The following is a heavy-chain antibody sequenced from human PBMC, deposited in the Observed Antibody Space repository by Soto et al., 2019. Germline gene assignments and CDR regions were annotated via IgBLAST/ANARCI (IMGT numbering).Heavy chain of an antibody. Sequence: GGSLRLSCAASGFNFSDYYMSWIRQAPGKGLEWISSISSTSSTINYADSVKGRFTISRDNAKNSLSLQTTSLRDEDTALYYCARKKYSGGADAFDIWGQGTMVTVSS. CDR1: GFNFSDYY. CDR3: ARKKYSGGADAFDI. V-gene: IGHV3-11*01. J-gene: IGHJ3*02. D-gene: IGHD1-26*01. CDR2: ISSTSSTI.